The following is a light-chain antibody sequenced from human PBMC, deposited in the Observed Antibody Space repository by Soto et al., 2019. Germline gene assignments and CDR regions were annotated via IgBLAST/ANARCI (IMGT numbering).Light chain of an antibody. CDR2: SAS. V-gene: IGKV1-6*01. Sequence: IQMTQSPSSLSASVGDRVTITCRASQGVRDDVGWYQQKPGKAPKLLIYSASTLQSGVPSRFSGSGSGTDFTLTISGLQPEDFAVYYCQQYNNWPPITFGQGTRLEIK. J-gene: IGKJ5*01. CDR1: QGVRDD. CDR3: QQYNNWPPIT.